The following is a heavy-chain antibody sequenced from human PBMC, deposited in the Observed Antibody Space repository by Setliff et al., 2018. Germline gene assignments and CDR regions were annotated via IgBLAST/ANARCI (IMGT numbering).Heavy chain of an antibody. D-gene: IGHD3-3*01. CDR2: IYTSGST. CDR3: ARRETYYNFWSGYYAY. CDR1: GGSISSGSYY. V-gene: IGHV4-61*02. Sequence: SETLSLTCTVSGGSISSGSYYWGWIWQPAGKGLEWIGRIYTSGSTNYNPSLKSRVTISVDTSKNQFSLKLGSVTAADTAVYYCARRETYYNFWSGYYAYWGQGTLVTVSS. J-gene: IGHJ4*02.